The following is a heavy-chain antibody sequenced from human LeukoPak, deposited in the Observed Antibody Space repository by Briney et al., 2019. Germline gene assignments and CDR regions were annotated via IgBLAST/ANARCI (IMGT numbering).Heavy chain of an antibody. V-gene: IGHV4-39*01. CDR3: ARQISDYYYYYIDV. J-gene: IGHJ6*03. D-gene: IGHD3-10*01. CDR1: GGSISSSHYY. CDR2: IYYSGTT. Sequence: SETLSLTCTVSGGSISSSHYYWGWIRQTPGKGLEWIGTIYYSGTTYYNPSLESRATISEDTSKNQFSLTLRSVTAADTAVYYCARQISDYYYYYIDVWGKGTTVTGSS.